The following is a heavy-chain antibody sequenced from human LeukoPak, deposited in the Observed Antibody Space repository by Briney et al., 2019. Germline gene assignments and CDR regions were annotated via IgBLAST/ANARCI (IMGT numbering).Heavy chain of an antibody. CDR2: INPSGGST. CDR3: ARDIEPDCSTTSCYIKAFDM. V-gene: IGHV1-46*01. D-gene: IGHD2-2*02. Sequence: GASVKVSCKASGYTFTSYYMHWVRQAPGQGLEWMGIINPSGGSTSYAQKFQGRVTMTRDTSTSTVYMELSSLRSEDTAVYYCARDIEPDCSTTSCYIKAFDMWGQGTMVTVSS. CDR1: GYTFTSYY. J-gene: IGHJ3*02.